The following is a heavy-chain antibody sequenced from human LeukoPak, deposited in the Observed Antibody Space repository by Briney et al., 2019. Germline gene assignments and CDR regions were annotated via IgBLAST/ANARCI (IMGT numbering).Heavy chain of an antibody. CDR2: INPSDGAT. CDR3: AGEQSAGLGGSVGELFASYYTYYYMDV. J-gene: IGHJ6*03. D-gene: IGHD3-16*01. V-gene: IGHV1-46*01. Sequence: ASVKVSCKASGYTFTMYYIHWVRQAPGQGLEWMGMINPSDGATTYAQRFQGRVTMTRDMSTTTVYMDLRSLRCEDTAGYFWAGEQSAGLGGSVGELFASYYTYYYMDVWGRGITVTVSS. CDR1: GYTFTMYY.